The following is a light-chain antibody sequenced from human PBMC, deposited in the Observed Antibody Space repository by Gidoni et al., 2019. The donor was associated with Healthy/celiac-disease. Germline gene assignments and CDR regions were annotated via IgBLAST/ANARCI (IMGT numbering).Light chain of an antibody. V-gene: IGKV1-5*03. Sequence: DIQMTQSPSTLSASVGDRVTITCRASQRISSWLAWYQQKPGKVPNLLIYKASSLESGVPSRFLGSRSGTEFILTISSLQPDDFATYYCQQYNSYPRTFGQGTKLEIK. CDR1: QRISSW. CDR2: KAS. CDR3: QQYNSYPRT. J-gene: IGKJ2*01.